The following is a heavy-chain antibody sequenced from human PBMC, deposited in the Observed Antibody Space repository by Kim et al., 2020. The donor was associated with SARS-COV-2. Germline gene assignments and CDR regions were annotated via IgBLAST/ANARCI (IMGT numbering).Heavy chain of an antibody. V-gene: IGHV1-69*13. CDR2: IIPIFGTA. D-gene: IGHD2-21*01. CDR1: GGTYSSYA. J-gene: IGHJ5*02. Sequence: SVKVSCKASGGTYSSYAISWVRQAPGQGLEWMGGIIPIFGTANYAQKFQGRVTITADESTSTAYMELSSLRSEDTAVYYCARHIPHRGSWFDPWGQGTLVTVSS. CDR3: ARHIPHRGSWFDP.